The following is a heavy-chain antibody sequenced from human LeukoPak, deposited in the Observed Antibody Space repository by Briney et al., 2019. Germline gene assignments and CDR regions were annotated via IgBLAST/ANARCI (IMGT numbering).Heavy chain of an antibody. V-gene: IGHV3-7*01. Sequence: PGGSLRLSCAASGFTFSHYWMAWVRQAPGKGPEWVANVKQDESSKFYADSVKGRFTISRDNAKNSLYLQMNGLRVEDTALYYCVRGYDGDLDYWGQGTLVTVSS. D-gene: IGHD5-12*01. J-gene: IGHJ4*02. CDR3: VRGYDGDLDY. CDR1: GFTFSHYW. CDR2: VKQDESSK.